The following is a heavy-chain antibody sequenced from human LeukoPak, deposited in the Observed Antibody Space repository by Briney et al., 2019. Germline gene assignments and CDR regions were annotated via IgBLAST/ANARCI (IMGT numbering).Heavy chain of an antibody. Sequence: GGSLRLSCAGSGFNFIDYNMNWVRQAPGKGLEWISYISSRGTTYYADSVKGRFTISRDNARNSLYLQGDSLTAADTAVYYCAKHGPFLEWLFGYWGQGTLVTVSS. CDR3: AKHGPFLEWLFGY. J-gene: IGHJ4*02. CDR2: ISSRGTT. CDR1: GFNFIDYN. D-gene: IGHD3-3*02. V-gene: IGHV3-69-1*01.